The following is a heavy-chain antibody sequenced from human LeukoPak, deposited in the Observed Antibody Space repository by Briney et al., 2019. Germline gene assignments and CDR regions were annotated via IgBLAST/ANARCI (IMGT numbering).Heavy chain of an antibody. CDR1: GFTVSSNY. J-gene: IGHJ4*02. Sequence: GGSLRLSCAASGFTVSSNYMSWVRQAPGKGLEWVSVIYSGGSTYYADSVKGRFTISRDNSKNTLYLQMNSLRAEDTAVYYCARDRTAYYYDSSGSGYFDYWGQGTLVTVSS. D-gene: IGHD3-22*01. V-gene: IGHV3-53*05. CDR3: ARDRTAYYYDSSGSGYFDY. CDR2: IYSGGST.